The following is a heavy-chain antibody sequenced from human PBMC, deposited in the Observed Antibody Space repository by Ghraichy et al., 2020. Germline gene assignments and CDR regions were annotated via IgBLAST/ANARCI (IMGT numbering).Heavy chain of an antibody. CDR1: GFTFSSHA. J-gene: IGHJ4*02. V-gene: IGHV3-23*01. Sequence: GGSLRLSCAASGFTFSSHAMTWVRQTPGRGLEWVSAISGTGGGGTTYYADSVKGRFTVSRDNSKNTLYLQMNNLRVEDTAVYYCAKDANIGGIVFGTLHYWGQGTLVTVSS. CDR2: ISGTGGGGTT. D-gene: IGHD3-16*01. CDR3: AKDANIGGIVFGTLHY.